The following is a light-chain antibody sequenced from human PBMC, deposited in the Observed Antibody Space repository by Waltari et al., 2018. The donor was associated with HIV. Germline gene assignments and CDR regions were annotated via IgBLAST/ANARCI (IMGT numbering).Light chain of an antibody. CDR3: QQSFSSPLS. J-gene: IGKJ3*01. CDR1: QSVSIS. Sequence: IQMTQSPSSLSASVGDRITIDCRASQSVSISLNWYQQKPGKVPKLLISAASTLQSGVPSRFSGSGSGTDFTLTIDSLQPDDFATYYCQQSFSSPLSFGPGTKVDIK. CDR2: AAS. V-gene: IGKV1-39*01.